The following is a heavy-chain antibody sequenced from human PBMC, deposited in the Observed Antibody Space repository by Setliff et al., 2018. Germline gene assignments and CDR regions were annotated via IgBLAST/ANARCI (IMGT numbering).Heavy chain of an antibody. D-gene: IGHD1-26*01. J-gene: IGHJ4*02. CDR3: VRDLGQWALDF. CDR1: GGTFSSYG. V-gene: IGHV1-69*05. CDR2: TIPIFGTT. Sequence: GASVKVSCKASGGTFSSYGISWVRQAPGQGLEWMGGTIPIFGTTNYAQKFQGRVTIITDESTSTAYMELRSLRPDDTAVYYCVRDLGQWALDFWGQGTLVTVSS.